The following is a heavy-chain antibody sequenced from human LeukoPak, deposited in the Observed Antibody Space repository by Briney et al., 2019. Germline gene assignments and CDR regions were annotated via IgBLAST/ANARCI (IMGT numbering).Heavy chain of an antibody. J-gene: IGHJ6*02. V-gene: IGHV3-74*01. CDR3: ARDYDFWSGYPGGRYYGMDV. Sequence: PGGSLRLSCAASGFTFSSYWMHWVRQAPGKGLVWVSRINSGGSSTSYADSVKGRFTISRDNAKNTLYLQMNSLRAEDTAVYYCARDYDFWSGYPGGRYYGMDVWGQGTTVTVSS. CDR1: GFTFSSYW. CDR2: INSGGSST. D-gene: IGHD3-3*01.